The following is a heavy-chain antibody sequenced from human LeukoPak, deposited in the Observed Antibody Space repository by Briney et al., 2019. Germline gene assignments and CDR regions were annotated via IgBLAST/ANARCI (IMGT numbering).Heavy chain of an antibody. J-gene: IGHJ6*02. Sequence: GGSLRLSCAASGFTFSSYAMSWVRQAPGKGLEWVSAISGSGGSTYYADSVKGRFTISRDNSKNTLYLQMNSLRAEDTAVYYCAKERGSGSPAYYYYGMDVWGQGTTVTVSS. V-gene: IGHV3-23*01. D-gene: IGHD3-10*01. CDR1: GFTFSSYA. CDR3: AKERGSGSPAYYYYGMDV. CDR2: ISGSGGST.